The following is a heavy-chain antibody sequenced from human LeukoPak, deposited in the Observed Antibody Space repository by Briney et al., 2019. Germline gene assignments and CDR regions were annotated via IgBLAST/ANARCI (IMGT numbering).Heavy chain of an antibody. CDR1: GFTFDDYA. V-gene: IGHV3-9*01. Sequence: GRSLRLSCAASGFTFDDYAMHWVRQAPGKGLEWVSGTSWNSGSIGYADSVKGRFTISRDNAKNSLYLQMNSLRAEDTALYYCAKEYGGLDYWGQGTLVTVSS. CDR3: AKEYGGLDY. J-gene: IGHJ4*02. D-gene: IGHD4-23*01. CDR2: TSWNSGSI.